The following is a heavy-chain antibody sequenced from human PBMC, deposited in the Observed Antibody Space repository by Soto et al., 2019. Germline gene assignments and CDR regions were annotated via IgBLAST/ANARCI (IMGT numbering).Heavy chain of an antibody. CDR2: IIPIFGTA. J-gene: IGHJ5*02. CDR1: GGTFSSYA. V-gene: IGHV1-69*06. Sequence: ASVKVSCKASGGTFSSYAISWVRQAPGQGLEWMGVIIPIFGTANYAHKFQGRVTITADKSTSTAYMELSSLRSEDTAVYYCARDGGYGDYQGWFDXWGQGTLVTVSX. CDR3: ARDGGYGDYQGWFDX. D-gene: IGHD4-17*01.